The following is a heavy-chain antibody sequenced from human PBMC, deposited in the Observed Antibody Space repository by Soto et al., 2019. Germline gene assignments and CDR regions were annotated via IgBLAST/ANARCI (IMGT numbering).Heavy chain of an antibody. CDR2: IIPVFGRP. CDR1: GGTFSSFG. D-gene: IGHD5-12*01. V-gene: IGHV1-69*13. Sequence: ASVKVSCKASGGTFSSFGISWVRQAPGQGLEWMGGIIPVFGRPNYAQRFRGRLTITADESTNTSYMELVDLTSEDTAVYYCAREASGYDFWGQGTQVTVSS. J-gene: IGHJ1*01. CDR3: AREASGYDF.